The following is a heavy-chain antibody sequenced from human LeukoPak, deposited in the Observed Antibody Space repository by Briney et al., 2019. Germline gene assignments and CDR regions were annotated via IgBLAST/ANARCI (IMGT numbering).Heavy chain of an antibody. CDR2: IRSSSSSI. V-gene: IGHV3-48*02. Sequence: GGSLRLSCAASGFTFSSHSMNWVRQAPGKGLEWISYIRSSSSSIFYADSVKGRFTISTDNARNSLHLQMNSLRDEDTAVYYCARDLNWGFDYWGQGILVTVSS. CDR3: ARDLNWGFDY. CDR1: GFTFSSHS. D-gene: IGHD7-27*01. J-gene: IGHJ4*02.